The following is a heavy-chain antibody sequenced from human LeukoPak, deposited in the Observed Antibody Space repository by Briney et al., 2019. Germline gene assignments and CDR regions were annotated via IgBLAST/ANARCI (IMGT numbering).Heavy chain of an antibody. Sequence: GASVTVSFKASGYTFTDYYMHWVRQAPGQGLEWMGWISPNSGDTNYAQKFQGRVTMTRDTSINTAYMELSRLTSDDTALYYCARNYGGTSKYFDYWGQGTPVTVSS. D-gene: IGHD4-23*01. CDR2: ISPNSGDT. CDR1: GYTFTDYY. V-gene: IGHV1-2*02. CDR3: ARNYGGTSKYFDY. J-gene: IGHJ4*02.